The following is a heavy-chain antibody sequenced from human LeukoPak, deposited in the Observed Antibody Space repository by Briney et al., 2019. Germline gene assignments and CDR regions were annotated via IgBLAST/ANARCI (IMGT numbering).Heavy chain of an antibody. Sequence: NPSETLSLTCAVYGGSFSGYYWSWIRQPPGKGLEWIGEINHSGSTNYNPSLKSRVTISVDTSKNQFSLKLSSVAAADTAVYYCARGRRLLDVWGKGTTVTVSS. D-gene: IGHD2/OR15-2a*01. CDR2: INHSGST. CDR3: ARGRRLLDV. CDR1: GGSFSGYY. J-gene: IGHJ6*04. V-gene: IGHV4-34*01.